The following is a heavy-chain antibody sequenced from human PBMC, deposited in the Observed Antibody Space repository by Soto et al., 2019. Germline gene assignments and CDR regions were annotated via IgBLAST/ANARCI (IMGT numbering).Heavy chain of an antibody. Sequence: QVQLVQSGAEVKKPGASVKVSCKASGYTFTSYGISWVRQAPGQGLEGMGWISAYNGNTNYAQKLQGRVTMTTDTSTSTAYMELRSLRSDDTAVYYCARGFTIFGVVITSDYYYGMDVWGQGTTVTVSS. CDR1: GYTFTSYG. CDR3: ARGFTIFGVVITSDYYYGMDV. J-gene: IGHJ6*02. D-gene: IGHD3-3*01. CDR2: ISAYNGNT. V-gene: IGHV1-18*01.